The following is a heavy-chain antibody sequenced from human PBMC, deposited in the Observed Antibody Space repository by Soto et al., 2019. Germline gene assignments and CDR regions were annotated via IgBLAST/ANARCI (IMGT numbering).Heavy chain of an antibody. Sequence: QVQLVESGGGVVQPGRSLRLSCAASGFTFSSYGMHWVRQAPGKGLEWVAVIWYDGSNKYYADSVKGRFTISRDNSKNTLYLQMNSLRDEDTGVYYCAREEVVAVAVNVYYFDYWGQGTLVNVSS. J-gene: IGHJ4*02. CDR1: GFTFSSYG. D-gene: IGHD6-19*01. CDR2: IWYDGSNK. V-gene: IGHV3-33*01. CDR3: AREEVVAVAVNVYYFDY.